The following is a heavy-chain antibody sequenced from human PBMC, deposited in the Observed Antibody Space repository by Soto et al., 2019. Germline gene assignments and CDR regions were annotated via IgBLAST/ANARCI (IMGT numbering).Heavy chain of an antibody. CDR1: GFTFNKYA. D-gene: IGHD4-17*01. V-gene: IGHV3-23*01. J-gene: IGHJ4*01. Sequence: EVQLLEYGGGLVQRGESLRLSCVASGFTFNKYAMTWVRQAPGKGLEWVSSISGSSSTTYYADSVKGRFTISRDNSKNTVYLHMSTLSSEDTAVYYYSPTRYDEGDDAVGYWGQGTLVTVSS. CDR2: ISGSSSTT. CDR3: SPTRYDEGDDAVGY.